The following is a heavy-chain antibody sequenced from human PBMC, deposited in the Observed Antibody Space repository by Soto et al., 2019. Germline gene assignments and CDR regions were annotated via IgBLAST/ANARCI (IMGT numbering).Heavy chain of an antibody. CDR3: ARRGQTGIDY. J-gene: IGHJ4*02. CDR1: GGSISSSSYY. Sequence: SETLSLTCTVSGGSISSSSYYWGWIRQPPGKGLEWIGSIYYSGSTYYNPSLKSRVTISVDASKNQFSLKLSSVTAADTAVYYCARRGQTGIDYWGQGTLVTVSS. V-gene: IGHV4-39*01. D-gene: IGHD3-10*01. CDR2: IYYSGST.